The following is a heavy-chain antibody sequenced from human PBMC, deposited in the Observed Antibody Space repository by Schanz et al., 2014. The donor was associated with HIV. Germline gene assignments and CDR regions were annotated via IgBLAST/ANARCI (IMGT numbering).Heavy chain of an antibody. CDR2: ISYDGSNK. CDR1: GFTFSSYG. Sequence: QVQLVESGGGVVQPGRSLRLSCAASGFTFSSYGMHWVRQAPGKGLEWVAVISYDGSNKYFTDSVKGRFTISRDISKNTLYLQMYSLRAEDTAVYYCAKHGSWEAFDAFDIWGQGTMVTVSS. D-gene: IGHD1-26*01. V-gene: IGHV3-30*18. CDR3: AKHGSWEAFDAFDI. J-gene: IGHJ3*02.